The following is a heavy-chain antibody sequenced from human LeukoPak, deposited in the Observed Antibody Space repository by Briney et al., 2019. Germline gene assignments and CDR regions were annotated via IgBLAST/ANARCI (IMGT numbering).Heavy chain of an antibody. V-gene: IGHV4-59*11. D-gene: IGHD3-3*01. CDR2: IYYSGST. CDR1: GGSISSHY. Sequence: PSETLSLTCTVSGGSISSHYWSWIRQPPGKGLEWIGYIYYSGSTNYNPSLKSRVTISVDTSKNQFSLKLSSVTAADTAVYYCAREAHYYDFWSGYFLASSDYMDVWGRGTTVTVSS. J-gene: IGHJ6*03. CDR3: AREAHYYDFWSGYFLASSDYMDV.